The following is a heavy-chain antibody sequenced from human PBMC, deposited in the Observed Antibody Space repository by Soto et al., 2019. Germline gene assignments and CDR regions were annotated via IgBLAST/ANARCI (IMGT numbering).Heavy chain of an antibody. Sequence: EVQLVESGGGLVQPGRSLRLSCAASGFTFDDYAMHWVRQAPGKGLEWVSGISWNSGSIGYADSVKGRFTISRDNAKNSLYLQMNSLRAEDTALYYCAKDLRGTGYDYYYYYYMDVWGEGTTVTVSS. CDR1: GFTFDDYA. V-gene: IGHV3-9*01. D-gene: IGHD1-26*01. J-gene: IGHJ6*03. CDR3: AKDLRGTGYDYYYYYYMDV. CDR2: ISWNSGSI.